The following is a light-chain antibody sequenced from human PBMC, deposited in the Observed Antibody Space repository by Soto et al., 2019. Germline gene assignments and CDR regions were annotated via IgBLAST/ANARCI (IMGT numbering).Light chain of an antibody. CDR2: GAS. V-gene: IGKV3-15*01. CDR3: QQYNNWLWT. J-gene: IGKJ1*01. CDR1: QSVNSN. Sequence: EIVMTQSPATLSVSPGERATLSCRASQSVNSNLVWYQQKPGQAPRLLIYGASTRATGIPGRFSGSGYGTEFTLTISSLQSEDFAVYYCQQYNNWLWTFGQGTRWKSN.